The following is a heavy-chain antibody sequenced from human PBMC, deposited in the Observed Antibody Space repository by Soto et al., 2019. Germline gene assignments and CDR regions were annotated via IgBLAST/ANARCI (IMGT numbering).Heavy chain of an antibody. V-gene: IGHV4-59*08. D-gene: IGHD6-19*01. Sequence: ASETLSLTCTVSGGSISSYYWSWIRQPPGKGLEWIGYIYYSGSTNYNPSLKSRVTISVDTSKNQFSLKLSSVTAADTAVYYCARQGIAVAGTGIDYWGQGTLVTVSS. CDR2: IYYSGST. CDR3: ARQGIAVAGTGIDY. J-gene: IGHJ4*02. CDR1: GGSISSYY.